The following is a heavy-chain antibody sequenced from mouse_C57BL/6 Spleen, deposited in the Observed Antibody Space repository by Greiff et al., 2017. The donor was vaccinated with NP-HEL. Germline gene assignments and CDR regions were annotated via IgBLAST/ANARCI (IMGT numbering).Heavy chain of an antibody. J-gene: IGHJ2*01. CDR3: TRDHYGSSYFDY. Sequence: EVKLVESGEGLVKPGGSLKLSCAASGFTFSSYAMSWVRQTPEKRLEWVAYISSGGDYIYYADTVKGRFTISRDNARNTLYLQMSSLKSEDTAMYYCTRDHYGSSYFDYWGQGTTLTVSS. CDR2: ISSGGDYI. D-gene: IGHD1-1*01. V-gene: IGHV5-9-1*02. CDR1: GFTFSSYA.